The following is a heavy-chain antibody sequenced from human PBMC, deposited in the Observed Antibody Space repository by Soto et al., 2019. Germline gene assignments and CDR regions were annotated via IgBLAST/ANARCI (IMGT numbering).Heavy chain of an antibody. V-gene: IGHV4-39*01. CDR1: DGSRISRSWY. CDR2: IYYSGST. Sequence: LSVARSVGDGSRISRSWYRGKKHKPPGKGLEWIGSIYYSGSTYYNPSLKSRVTISVDTSKNQFSLKLSSVTAADTAVYYCARQGYCSSTSCSDYWGQGTLVTVSS. D-gene: IGHD2-2*01. CDR3: ARQGYCSSTSCSDY. J-gene: IGHJ4*02.